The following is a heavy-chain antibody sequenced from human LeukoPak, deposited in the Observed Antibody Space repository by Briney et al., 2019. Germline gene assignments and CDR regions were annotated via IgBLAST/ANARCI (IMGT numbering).Heavy chain of an antibody. Sequence: PGGSLTLSCAASTFTFSNAWMSWVRQAPGKGLEWVGRIKSKSDGGTTDYAAPVKGRFTISRDDSKNTLYLQMNSLKTEDTAVYYCTFDYGDYNYGMDVWGQGTTVTVSS. D-gene: IGHD4-17*01. CDR3: TFDYGDYNYGMDV. CDR2: IKSKSDGGTT. CDR1: TFTFSNAW. J-gene: IGHJ6*02. V-gene: IGHV3-15*01.